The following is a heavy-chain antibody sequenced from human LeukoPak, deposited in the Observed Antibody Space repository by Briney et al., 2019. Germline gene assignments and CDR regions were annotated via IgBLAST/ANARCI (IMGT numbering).Heavy chain of an antibody. V-gene: IGHV1-2*02. J-gene: IGHJ4*02. D-gene: IGHD2-15*01. Sequence: ASVKVSCKASGYTFTDYYVHWVRQAPGERLEWLGWINPDSGATNFAQRFQGRVTMTRDTSVNTAHMELNNLRSDDTAVYYCARDLCHGGSCFHFDSWGQGTLVTVSS. CDR3: ARDLCHGGSCFHFDS. CDR2: INPDSGAT. CDR1: GYTFTDYY.